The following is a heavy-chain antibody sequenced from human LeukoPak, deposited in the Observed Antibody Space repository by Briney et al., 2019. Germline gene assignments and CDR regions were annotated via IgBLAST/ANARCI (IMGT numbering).Heavy chain of an antibody. CDR2: IKSKTDGGTT. D-gene: IGHD3-22*01. Sequence: GGSLRLSCAASGFTFSNAWMNWVRQAPGKGLEWVGRIKSKTDGGTTDYAAPVKGRFTISRDDSKNTLYLQMNSLKTEDIAVYYCAKDRSGYYNHDYWGQGTLVTVSS. CDR1: GFTFSNAW. J-gene: IGHJ4*02. CDR3: AKDRSGYYNHDY. V-gene: IGHV3-15*07.